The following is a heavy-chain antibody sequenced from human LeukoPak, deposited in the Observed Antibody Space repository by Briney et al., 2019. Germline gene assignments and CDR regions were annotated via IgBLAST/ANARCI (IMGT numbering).Heavy chain of an antibody. D-gene: IGHD3-9*01. CDR3: ARGNYDILTGWYDY. CDR1: GFTFSSYA. Sequence: GGSLRLSCAASGFTFSSYAMHWVRQAPGKGLEWVALIPYDGSNKYYADSVKGRFTVSRDNSKNTLYLQMNSLRAEDTAVYYCARGNYDILTGWYDYWGQGTLVTVSS. J-gene: IGHJ4*02. CDR2: IPYDGSNK. V-gene: IGHV3-30*04.